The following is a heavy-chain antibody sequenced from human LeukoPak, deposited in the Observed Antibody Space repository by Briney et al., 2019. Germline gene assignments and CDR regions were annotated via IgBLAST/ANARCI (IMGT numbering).Heavy chain of an antibody. CDR3: TRRNDFWSGYYTGMFDY. D-gene: IGHD3-3*01. CDR1: GGSISSYY. J-gene: IGHJ4*02. CDR2: IYYSGST. Sequence: SETLSLTCTVSGGSISSYYWSWIRQPPGKGLEWLGYIYYSGSTNYNPSLKSRVTISVDTSKNQFSLQLSSVTAADPAVYYCTRRNDFWSGYYTGMFDYWGQRTLVTVSS. V-gene: IGHV4-59*12.